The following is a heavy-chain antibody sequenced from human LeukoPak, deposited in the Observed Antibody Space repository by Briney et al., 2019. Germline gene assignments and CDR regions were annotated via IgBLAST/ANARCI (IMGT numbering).Heavy chain of an antibody. Sequence: PGGSLRLSCAASGFTFSNYAMSWVRQAPGKGLEWVSDINGSGGSTYYADSVKGRFTISRDNSKNTLYLQMNSLRAEDTAVYYCAREHIVVVTAEGDFEYWGQGTLVTVSS. CDR1: GFTFSNYA. CDR3: AREHIVVVTAEGDFEY. V-gene: IGHV3-23*01. CDR2: INGSGGST. D-gene: IGHD2-21*02. J-gene: IGHJ4*02.